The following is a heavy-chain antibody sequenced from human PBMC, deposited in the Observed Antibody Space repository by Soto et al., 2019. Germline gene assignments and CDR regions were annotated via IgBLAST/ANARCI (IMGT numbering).Heavy chain of an antibody. CDR1: GLTCKSYA. CDR2: ISGSGGST. CDR3: AKGQYSGVAGGLDY. D-gene: IGHD1-26*01. J-gene: IGHJ4*02. Sequence: EVHLLESGGGLVQPGGSLRLSCAASGLTCKSYAMSWVRQAPGKGLEWVSGISGSGGSTDYADSVKGRFTISRDNSKNTLYLQMNSLRVEDTALYYCAKGQYSGVAGGLDYWGQGTLVTVSS. V-gene: IGHV3-23*01.